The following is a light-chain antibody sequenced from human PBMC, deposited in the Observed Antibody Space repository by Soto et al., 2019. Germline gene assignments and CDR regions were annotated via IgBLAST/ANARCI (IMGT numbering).Light chain of an antibody. CDR1: QSIRNV. V-gene: IGKV1-39*01. Sequence: DIQMTQSPSSLSASVGDRVKISCRASQSIRNVVNWYQQKPGKAPKLLIYASFYFQSGVPSRFSGSGPGTDFALTISGLEADDFAIYYCQKTFTLPGSFGPGTTVDIK. J-gene: IGKJ3*01. CDR2: ASF. CDR3: QKTFTLPGS.